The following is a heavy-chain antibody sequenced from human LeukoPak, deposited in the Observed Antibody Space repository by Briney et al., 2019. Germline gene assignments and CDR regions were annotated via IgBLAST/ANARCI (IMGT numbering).Heavy chain of an antibody. CDR3: ARLVVPAALYYFDY. V-gene: IGHV5-51*01. D-gene: IGHD2-2*01. CDR1: RYNFPSFW. Sequence: GESLKISCKSPRYNFPSFWIGWVRQMPGKGLEWMGIIYPADSDTRYSPSFQGQVTISADKSISTAYLQWSSLKASDTAMYYCARLVVPAALYYFDYWGQGTLVTVSS. J-gene: IGHJ4*02. CDR2: IYPADSDT.